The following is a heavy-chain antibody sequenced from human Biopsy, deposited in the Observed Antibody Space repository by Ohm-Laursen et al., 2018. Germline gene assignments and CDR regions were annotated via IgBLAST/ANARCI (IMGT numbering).Heavy chain of an antibody. V-gene: IGHV3-9*01. CDR2: ITWNSGHI. CDR3: VKDIRRYFYGMDV. CDR1: DFTFDDYA. D-gene: IGHD3-10*01. Sequence: SLRLSCAAPDFTFDDYAMSWVRQRTGKGLEWVSGITWNSGHIAYADSVKGRFTISRDNAKNVLWLQMNSLRVDDTAMYYCVKDIRRYFYGMDVWGQGTTVTVS. J-gene: IGHJ6*02.